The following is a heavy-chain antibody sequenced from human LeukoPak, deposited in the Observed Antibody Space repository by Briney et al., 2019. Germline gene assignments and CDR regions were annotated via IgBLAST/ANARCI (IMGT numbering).Heavy chain of an antibody. CDR3: AVGVVAHDAFDI. Sequence: GGSLRLSCAASGFTFSSYGMHWVRQAPGKGLEWVAVISCDGSNKYYADSVKGRFTISRDNSKNTLYLQMNSLRAEDTAVYYCAVGVVAHDAFDIWGQGTMVTVSS. CDR1: GFTFSSYG. J-gene: IGHJ3*02. CDR2: ISCDGSNK. V-gene: IGHV3-30*03. D-gene: IGHD2-15*01.